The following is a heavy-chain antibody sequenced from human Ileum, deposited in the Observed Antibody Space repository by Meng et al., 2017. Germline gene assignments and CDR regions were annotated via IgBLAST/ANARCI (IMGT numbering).Heavy chain of an antibody. CDR3: ASSTSGPELNY. D-gene: IGHD2/OR15-2a*01. J-gene: IGHJ4*02. V-gene: IGHV4-30-2*01. Sequence: HLQLQESGSGLVTSSQTLSLTCTVSGGSISSSAYSWTWIRQPPGKGLEWIGYIYQVGSTNYNPSLKSRVTIFVDTSKNQFSLKLTSVTAADTAVYYCASSTSGPELNYWGQGTLVTVS. CDR2: IYQVGST. CDR1: GGSISSSAYS.